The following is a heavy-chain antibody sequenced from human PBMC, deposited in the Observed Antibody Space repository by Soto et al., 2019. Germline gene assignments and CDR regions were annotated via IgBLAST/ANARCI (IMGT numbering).Heavy chain of an antibody. V-gene: IGHV4-30-4*01. D-gene: IGHD3-10*01. Sequence: QVQLQESGPGLVKPSQTLSLTCTVSGGSISSVDYYWSWICQPPGKGLVWIGYIYYSGSTYYNPFLKSRVTSSVDTSKNQFSLKLSSVTAADTAVDYCAWAYYYGSGSFVLDYWCQGTLVTVSS. CDR2: IYYSGST. J-gene: IGHJ4*02. CDR1: GGSISSVDYY. CDR3: AWAYYYGSGSFVLDY.